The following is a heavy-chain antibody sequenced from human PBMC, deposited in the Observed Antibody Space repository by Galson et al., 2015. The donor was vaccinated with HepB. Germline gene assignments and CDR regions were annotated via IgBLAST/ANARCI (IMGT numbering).Heavy chain of an antibody. Sequence: SCKASGYTFTRYGISWVRQAPGQGLEWMGWISTYNGNTNYAQKFQGRVTMTTDTSTSTAYMELRSLRSDDTAVYYCARDMLDCSSTDCSQYYYYGMDVWGQGTTLTVSS. CDR1: GYTFTRYG. D-gene: IGHD2-2*01. J-gene: IGHJ6*02. V-gene: IGHV1-18*01. CDR3: ARDMLDCSSTDCSQYYYYGMDV. CDR2: ISTYNGNT.